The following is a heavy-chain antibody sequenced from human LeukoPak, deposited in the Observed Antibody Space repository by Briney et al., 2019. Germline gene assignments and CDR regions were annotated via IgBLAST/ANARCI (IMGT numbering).Heavy chain of an antibody. J-gene: IGHJ6*03. V-gene: IGHV4-59*01. Sequence: SETLSLTCTVSGGSISSYYWSWIRQPPGKGLEWIGYIYYSGSTNYNPSLKSRVTISVDTSKNQFSLKLSSVTAADTAVYYCASVETYPTYHYYMDVWGKGTTVTVSS. CDR3: ASVETYPTYHYYMDV. CDR2: IYYSGST. CDR1: GGSISSYY.